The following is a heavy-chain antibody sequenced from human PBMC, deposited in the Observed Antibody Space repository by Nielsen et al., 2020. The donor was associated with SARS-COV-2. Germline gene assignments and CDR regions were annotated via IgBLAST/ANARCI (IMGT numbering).Heavy chain of an antibody. CDR3: ARHSLYDIYGMDV. V-gene: IGHV5-51*01. CDR2: IYPGDSDT. J-gene: IGHJ6*02. D-gene: IGHD3-22*01. Sequence: VRQMPGKGLEWMGIIYPGDSDTRYSPSFQGQVTISADKSISTAYLQWSSLKASDTAMYYCARHSLYDIYGMDVWGQGTTVTVSS.